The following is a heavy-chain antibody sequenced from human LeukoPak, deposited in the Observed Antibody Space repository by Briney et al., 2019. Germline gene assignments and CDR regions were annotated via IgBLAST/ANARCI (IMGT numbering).Heavy chain of an antibody. J-gene: IGHJ4*02. Sequence: GGSLRLSCAASGFTFSSYAMHWVRQAPGKGLEWVAVISYDGSNKYYADSVKGRFTISRDNSKNTLYLQMNSLRAEDTAVYYCARDAFPDTAMVGDWGQGTLVTVSS. V-gene: IGHV3-30-3*01. CDR1: GFTFSSYA. CDR2: ISYDGSNK. CDR3: ARDAFPDTAMVGD. D-gene: IGHD5-18*01.